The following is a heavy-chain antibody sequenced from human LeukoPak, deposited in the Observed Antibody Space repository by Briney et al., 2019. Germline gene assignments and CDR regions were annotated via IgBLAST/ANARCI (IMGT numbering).Heavy chain of an antibody. V-gene: IGHV3-30*18. CDR3: AKDRSSGPHYYYGMDV. Sequence: GGSLTLSSALSGFTFSSYGIHWVRQAPGKGLEWVVVISYLGGDQFYADSVKGRFTISRDNSNKRVFLQMNSLRGEDTAIYYCAKDRSSGPHYYYGMDVWGRGTTVIVSS. J-gene: IGHJ6*02. CDR2: ISYLGGDQ. D-gene: IGHD6-25*01. CDR1: GFTFSSYG.